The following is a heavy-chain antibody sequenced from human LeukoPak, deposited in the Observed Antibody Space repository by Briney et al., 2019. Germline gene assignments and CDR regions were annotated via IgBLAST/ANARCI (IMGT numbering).Heavy chain of an antibody. Sequence: GESLKISCKGSGFSFTSYWISWVRQLPGKGLEWMGRIDPSDSYTNYSPSFEGHVTISADRSTNAAYLQWSSLKASDTAMYYCARQGGATPGYWGQGTLVTVSS. J-gene: IGHJ4*02. CDR2: IDPSDSYT. CDR3: ARQGGATPGY. D-gene: IGHD1-26*01. V-gene: IGHV5-10-1*01. CDR1: GFSFTSYW.